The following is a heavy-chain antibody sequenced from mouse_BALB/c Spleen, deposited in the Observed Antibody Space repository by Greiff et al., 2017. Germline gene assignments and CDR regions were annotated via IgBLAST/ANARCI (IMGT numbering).Heavy chain of an antibody. Sequence: EVQLVESGGGLVKPGGSLKLSCAASGFTFSSYAMSWVRQTPEKRLEWVASISSGGSTYYPDSVKGRFTISRDNARNILYLQMSSLRSEDTAMYYCARLGDYDGAWFAYWGQGTLVTVSA. CDR2: ISSGGST. J-gene: IGHJ3*01. CDR3: ARLGDYDGAWFAY. CDR1: GFTFSSYA. D-gene: IGHD2-4*01. V-gene: IGHV5-6-5*01.